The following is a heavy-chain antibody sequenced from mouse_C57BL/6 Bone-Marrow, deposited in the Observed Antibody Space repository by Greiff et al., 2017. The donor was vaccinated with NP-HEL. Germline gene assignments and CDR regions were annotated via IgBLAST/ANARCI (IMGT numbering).Heavy chain of an antibody. D-gene: IGHD6-1*01. CDR2: IYPRSGNT. CDR3: ARALIRFAY. CDR1: GYTFTSYG. V-gene: IGHV1-81*01. Sequence: QVQLKESGAELARPGASVKLSCKASGYTFTSYGISWVKQRTGQGLEWIGEIYPRSGNTYYNEKFKGKATLTADKSSSTAYMELRSLTSEDSAGYFCARALIRFAYWGQGTLVTVSA. J-gene: IGHJ3*01.